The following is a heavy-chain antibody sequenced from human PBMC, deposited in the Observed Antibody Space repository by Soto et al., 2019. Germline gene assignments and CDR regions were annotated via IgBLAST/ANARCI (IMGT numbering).Heavy chain of an antibody. CDR3: AKDPMLRGVMSENFDF. CDR2: ILFDGINK. V-gene: IGHV3-30*18. Sequence: GGSLRLSCAASGFTLSDYGMHWVRQAPGKGLEWVAVILFDGINKFYADSLKGRFTISRDSSKNTLYLQINSLTAEDTAVYYCAKDPMLRGVMSENFDFWGQGTLVTVSS. J-gene: IGHJ4*02. D-gene: IGHD3-10*01. CDR1: GFTLSDYG.